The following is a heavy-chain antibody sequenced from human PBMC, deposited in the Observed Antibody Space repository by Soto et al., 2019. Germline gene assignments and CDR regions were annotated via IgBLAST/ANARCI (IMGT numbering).Heavy chain of an antibody. J-gene: IGHJ2*01. D-gene: IGHD4-17*01. CDR3: AREPRVTTGGVLTWYFDL. CDR2: IKQDGSEK. CDR1: GFTFSSYW. V-gene: IGHV3-7*01. Sequence: EVQLVESGGGLVQPGGSLRLSCAASGFTFSSYWMSWVRQAPGKGLEWVANIKQDGSEKYYVDSVKGRFTISRDNAKNSLYLQMNSLRAEDAAVYYCAREPRVTTGGVLTWYFDLWGRGTLVTVSS.